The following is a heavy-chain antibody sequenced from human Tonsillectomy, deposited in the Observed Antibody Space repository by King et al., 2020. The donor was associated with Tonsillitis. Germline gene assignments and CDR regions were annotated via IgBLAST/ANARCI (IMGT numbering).Heavy chain of an antibody. CDR1: GYTFTVSG. CDR3: ARDPLGYYDRAGYIDY. J-gene: IGHJ4*02. V-gene: IGHV1-18*01. D-gene: IGHD3-22*01. Sequence: VQLVESGAEVKKPGASVTVSCKASGYTFTVSGISWVRQAPGQGLEWMGWISAYNAETKYAQKLQDRVTMTTDTSTSTAYMELRSLRSDDTAVYYCARDPLGYYDRAGYIDYWGQGTLVTVSS. CDR2: ISAYNAET.